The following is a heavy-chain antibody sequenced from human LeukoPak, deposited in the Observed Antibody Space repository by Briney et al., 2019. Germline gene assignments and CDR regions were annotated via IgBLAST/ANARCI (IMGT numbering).Heavy chain of an antibody. J-gene: IGHJ6*03. CDR1: GFTFIRYW. V-gene: IGHV3-7*01. CDR2: IKQDGSEK. Sequence: QSGGSLRLSCAASGFTFIRYWMSWVRQAPGKGLEWVANIKQDGSEKYYVDSVKGRFTVSRDNAKNSLYLQMNSLRAEDTAVYYCARVEETLTTAAIIRKYYYYYYMDVWGKGTTVTVSS. CDR3: ARVEETLTTAAIIRKYYYYYYMDV. D-gene: IGHD4-11*01.